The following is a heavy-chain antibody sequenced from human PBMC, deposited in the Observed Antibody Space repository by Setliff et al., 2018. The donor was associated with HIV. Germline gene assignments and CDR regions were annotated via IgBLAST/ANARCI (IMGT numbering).Heavy chain of an antibody. Sequence: ASVKVSCKASGYAFTSYAMHWMRQAPRQRLEWMGWINAGNGNTKYSQKFQDRVTITRDTSASTAYMELRLRSEDTAVYYCARTLFPSSSLFSNWGQGTLVTVSS. CDR1: GYAFTSYA. CDR3: ARTLFPSSSLFSN. V-gene: IGHV1-3*01. J-gene: IGHJ4*02. CDR2: INAGNGNT. D-gene: IGHD6-13*01.